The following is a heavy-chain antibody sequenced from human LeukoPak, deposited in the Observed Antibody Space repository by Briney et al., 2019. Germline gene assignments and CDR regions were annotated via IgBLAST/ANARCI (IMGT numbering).Heavy chain of an antibody. D-gene: IGHD4-17*01. CDR3: ARDARVGDPLDY. V-gene: IGHV3-21*01. Sequence: GALRLSCAASGFTFNIHSMNWVRQAPGKGLEWVSSITDTSHIYDADSVKGRFTISRDNSKNTLYLQMNSLRAEDTAVYYCARDARVGDPLDYWGQGTLVTVSS. CDR1: GFTFNIHS. J-gene: IGHJ4*02. CDR2: ITDTSHI.